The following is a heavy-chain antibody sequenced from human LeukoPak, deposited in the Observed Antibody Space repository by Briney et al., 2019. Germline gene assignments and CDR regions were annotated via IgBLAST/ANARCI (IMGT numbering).Heavy chain of an antibody. V-gene: IGHV3-21*01. J-gene: IGHJ4*02. D-gene: IGHD3-3*01. Sequence: GGSLRLSCAASGFTFSSYTMSWVRQAPGKGLEWVSSITSTSNYIYYTDSLKGRFTISRDNAKNSLYLQMNSLRAEDTAVYYCAREIYDFWSGYRSGFDYWGQGTLVTVSS. CDR1: GFTFSSYT. CDR3: AREIYDFWSGYRSGFDY. CDR2: ITSTSNYI.